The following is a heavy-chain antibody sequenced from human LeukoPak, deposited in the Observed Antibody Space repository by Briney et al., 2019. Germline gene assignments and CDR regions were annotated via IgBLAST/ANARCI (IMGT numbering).Heavy chain of an antibody. CDR1: GFTFSSYA. Sequence: GGSLRLSCAASGFTFSSYAMHWVRQAPGRGLEWVAVISYDGSNKYYADSVKGRFTISRDNSKNTLYLQMNSLRAEDTAVYYCATLVAYGMDVWGQGTTVTVSS. J-gene: IGHJ6*02. V-gene: IGHV3-30-3*01. CDR3: ATLVAYGMDV. CDR2: ISYDGSNK. D-gene: IGHD2-15*01.